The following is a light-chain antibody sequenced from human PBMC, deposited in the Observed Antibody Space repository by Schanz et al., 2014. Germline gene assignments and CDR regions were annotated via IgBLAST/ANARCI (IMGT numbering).Light chain of an antibody. J-gene: IGLJ3*02. V-gene: IGLV3-1*01. CDR3: QAWDSNTAWV. Sequence: SSELTQPPSVSVSPGQTASITCSGDKLGDKYACWYQQKPGQSPVQVIYQDTKRPSGIPERFSGSNSGNTATLTISGTQAMDEADYYCQAWDSNTAWVFGGGTKLTVL. CDR1: KLGDKY. CDR2: QDT.